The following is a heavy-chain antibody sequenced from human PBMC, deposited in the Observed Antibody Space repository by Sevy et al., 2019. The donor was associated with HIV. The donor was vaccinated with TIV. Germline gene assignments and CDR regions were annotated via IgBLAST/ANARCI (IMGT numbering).Heavy chain of an antibody. J-gene: IGHJ5*02. V-gene: IGHV1-18*04. CDR2: ISAYNGNT. CDR1: GYTFTSYG. Sequence: ASAKVSCKASGYTFTSYGISWVRQAPGQGLEWMGWISAYNGNTNYAQKLQGRVTMTTDTSTSTAYMELRSLRSDVTAVYYCARERYYYDSSGLNWFDPWGQGTLVTVSS. D-gene: IGHD3-22*01. CDR3: ARERYYYDSSGLNWFDP.